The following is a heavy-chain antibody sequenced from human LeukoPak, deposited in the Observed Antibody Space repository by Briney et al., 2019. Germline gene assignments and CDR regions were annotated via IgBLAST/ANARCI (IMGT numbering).Heavy chain of an antibody. D-gene: IGHD6-13*01. J-gene: IGHJ4*02. V-gene: IGHV4-39*01. Sequence: MPSETLSLTCTVSGGSISGTTDYWVWVRQPPGKGLEWLGSMYHIGSTYYNPSLKSRVTISVDTSNNQLFLKLSSVTAADTAVYYCTRHPSSSWAIDYWGQGTLVTVSS. CDR2: MYHIGST. CDR1: GGSISGTTDY. CDR3: TRHPSSSWAIDY.